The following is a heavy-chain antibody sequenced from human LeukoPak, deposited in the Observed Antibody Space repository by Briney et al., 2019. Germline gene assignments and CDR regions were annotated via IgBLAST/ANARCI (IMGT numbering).Heavy chain of an antibody. CDR1: GYSISSGYY. D-gene: IGHD4-17*01. CDR2: IYHSGST. CDR3: ATDDWDLYDYGDYKTAGGWDL. Sequence: SETLSLTCTVSGYSISSGYYWGWIRQPPGKGLEWIGSIYHSGSTYYNPSLKSRVTISVDTSKNQFSLKLSSVTAADTAVYYCATDDWDLYDYGDYKTAGGWDLWGRGTLVTVSS. J-gene: IGHJ2*01. V-gene: IGHV4-38-2*02.